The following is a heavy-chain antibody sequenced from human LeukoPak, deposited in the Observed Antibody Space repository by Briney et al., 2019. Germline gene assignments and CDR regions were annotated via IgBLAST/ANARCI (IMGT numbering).Heavy chain of an antibody. D-gene: IGHD3-22*01. CDR2: IYYSGST. J-gene: IGHJ3*02. CDR1: GGSISSYY. V-gene: IGHV4-59*01. CDR3: ARSSSPHTMIVVVTPKNDAFDI. Sequence: SETLSLTCTVSGGSISSYYWSWIRQPPGKGLEWIGYIYYSGSTNYNPSLKSRVTISVDTSKNQFPLKLSSVTAADTAVYYCARSSSPHTMIVVVTPKNDAFDIWGQGTMVTVSS.